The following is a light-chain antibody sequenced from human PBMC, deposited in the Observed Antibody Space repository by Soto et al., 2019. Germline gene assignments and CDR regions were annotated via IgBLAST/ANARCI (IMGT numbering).Light chain of an antibody. CDR2: DVS. CDR1: SGDIGGYDY. Sequence: QSALTQPAPVSGSPGQSITISCTGTSGDIGGYDYVSCYQQHPGKAPKLMIYDVSNRPSGVSNRFSGSKSGTTASLTISGLQAEDEADYYCSSYTSSNTYVFGTGTKLTVL. V-gene: IGLV2-14*03. CDR3: SSYTSSNTYV. J-gene: IGLJ1*01.